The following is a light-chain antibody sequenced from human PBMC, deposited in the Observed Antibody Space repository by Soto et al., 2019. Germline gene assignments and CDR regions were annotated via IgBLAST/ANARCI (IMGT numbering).Light chain of an antibody. J-gene: IGLJ3*02. V-gene: IGLV4-60*02. Sequence: QPVLTQSSSASASLGSSVKLTCTLSSGHSSYIIAWHQQQPGKAPRYLMKLEGSGSYNKGSGVPDRFSGYSSGADRYLTISNLQCEYEADYYCETWDSNTRVFGGGTKLTVL. CDR2: LEGSGSY. CDR3: ETWDSNTRV. CDR1: SGHSSYI.